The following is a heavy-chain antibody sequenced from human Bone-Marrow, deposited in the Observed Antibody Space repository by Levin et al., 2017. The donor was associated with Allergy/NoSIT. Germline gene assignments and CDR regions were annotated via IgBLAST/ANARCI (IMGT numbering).Heavy chain of an antibody. Sequence: GESLKISCKASGNTFIGYYIHWVRQAPGQGLEFMGWISPNSGVTNYAQKFHGRVTTTRDTSASTVYMELSRLRSDDTAVYYCATLRGVDDYHNLDVWGRGTTVTVSS. CDR2: ISPNSGVT. CDR3: ATLRGVDDYHNLDV. V-gene: IGHV1-2*02. J-gene: IGHJ6*03. CDR1: GNTFIGYY.